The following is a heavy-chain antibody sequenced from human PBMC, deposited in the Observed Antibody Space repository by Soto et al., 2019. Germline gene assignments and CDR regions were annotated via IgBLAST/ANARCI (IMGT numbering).Heavy chain of an antibody. D-gene: IGHD2-8*01. V-gene: IGHV5-51*01. CDR3: AAYPRHDTNPLWPY. Sequence: GESLKISCKASGFACRNYWVGWVREMPGKGFEWMGITYPGNSATKYSPSFQGHVSVSSYKSTNTAYLQCISLRATDAAIYVSAAYPRHDTNPLWPYWGQGTLVTVSS. CDR2: TYPGNSAT. CDR1: GFACRNYW. J-gene: IGHJ4*02.